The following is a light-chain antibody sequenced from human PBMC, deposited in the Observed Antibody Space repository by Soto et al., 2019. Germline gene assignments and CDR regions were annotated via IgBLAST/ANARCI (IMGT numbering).Light chain of an antibody. CDR1: SSDVGRYNY. V-gene: IGLV2-14*03. J-gene: IGLJ3*02. Sequence: QSVLTQPASVSGSPGQSIAISCTGTSSDVGRYNYVSWYQQHPGKAPKLLIYDVTNRPSGVSSRFSGSKSGNTASLTISGLQAEDEADYYCTSYTTSTTWVFGGGTKLTVL. CDR3: TSYTTSTTWV. CDR2: DVT.